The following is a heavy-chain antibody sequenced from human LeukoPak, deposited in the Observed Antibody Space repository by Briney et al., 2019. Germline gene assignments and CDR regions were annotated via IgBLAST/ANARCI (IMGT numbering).Heavy chain of an antibody. Sequence: TGGSLRLSCAASGFTFSSYAMHWVRQAPGKGLEWVAVIPYDGSNKYYADSVKGRFTISRDNSKNTLYLQMNSLRAEDTAVYYCARGSFPIAAAGHFDYWGQGTLVTVSS. D-gene: IGHD6-13*01. CDR3: ARGSFPIAAAGHFDY. CDR2: IPYDGSNK. CDR1: GFTFSSYA. V-gene: IGHV3-30-3*01. J-gene: IGHJ4*02.